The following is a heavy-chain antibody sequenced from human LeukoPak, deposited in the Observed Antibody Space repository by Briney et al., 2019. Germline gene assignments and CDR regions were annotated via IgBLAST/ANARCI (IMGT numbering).Heavy chain of an antibody. V-gene: IGHV2-70*01. J-gene: IGHJ6*02. Sequence: SGPTLVNPTQTLTLTCTLSGFSLSTSGMCVSWIRQPPGKALEWLALIDWDEDKYYSTSLKTRLTFSKDTSKNQVVLTMTNMDPVDTATYYCARIPPGFYYYGMDVWGQGTTVTVSS. CDR3: ARIPPGFYYYGMDV. CDR2: IDWDEDK. CDR1: GFSLSTSGMC.